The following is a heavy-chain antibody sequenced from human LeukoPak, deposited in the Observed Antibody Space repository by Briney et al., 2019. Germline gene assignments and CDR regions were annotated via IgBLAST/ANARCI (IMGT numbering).Heavy chain of an antibody. J-gene: IGHJ5*02. V-gene: IGHV1-18*01. CDR3: ARGPRYCSSTSCYNEWYWFDP. CDR1: GYIFSSYG. D-gene: IGHD2-2*02. CDR2: IIGYNGNT. Sequence: GASVKVSCKASGYIFSSYGISWVRQAPGQGLEWMGWIIGYNGNTNYAQKLQSRVTMTTDTSTSTDYMEVRSLRSDDTAVYYCARGPRYCSSTSCYNEWYWFDPWGQGTLVTVSS.